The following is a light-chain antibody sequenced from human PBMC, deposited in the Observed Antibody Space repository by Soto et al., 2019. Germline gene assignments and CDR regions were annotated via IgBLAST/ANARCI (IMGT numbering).Light chain of an antibody. V-gene: IGLV1-40*01. CDR3: QSFDSSLSGSL. CDR1: SSNIGAGYD. Sequence: QSVLTQLPSVSGAPGQRVTISCTGSSSNIGAGYDVHWYQQLPGTAPKLLIYGNNNRPSGVPDRFSGSKSGTSASLAITGLQAEDEAYYYCQSFDSSLSGSLFGGGTKLTVL. J-gene: IGLJ2*01. CDR2: GNN.